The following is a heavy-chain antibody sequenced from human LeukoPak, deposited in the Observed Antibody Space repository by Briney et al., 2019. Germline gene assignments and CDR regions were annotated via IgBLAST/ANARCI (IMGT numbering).Heavy chain of an antibody. CDR1: GGSISSYY. Sequence: PSETLSLTCTVSGGSISSYYWSWIRQPPGKGLEWIGYIYYGGSTNYNPSLKSRVTISVDTSKNQFSLKLSSVTAADTAVYYCARGGGEPAYCGGDCYSADYWGQGTLVTVSS. J-gene: IGHJ4*02. CDR2: IYYGGST. V-gene: IGHV4-59*01. D-gene: IGHD2-21*02. CDR3: ARGGGEPAYCGGDCYSADY.